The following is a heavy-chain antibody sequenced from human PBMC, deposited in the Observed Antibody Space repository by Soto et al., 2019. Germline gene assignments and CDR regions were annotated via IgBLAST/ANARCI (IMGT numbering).Heavy chain of an antibody. CDR1: GGSISSGDYY. V-gene: IGHV4-30-4*01. J-gene: IGHJ4*02. CDR2: IYYSGST. D-gene: IGHD3-10*01. CDR3: ARVGGFGATTIDY. Sequence: QVQLQESGPGLVKPSQTLSLTCTVSGGSISSGDYYWRWIRQPPGKGLEWIGYIYYSGSTYYNPSLKSRVTISVDTSKNHFSLKLSSVTAADTAVYYCARVGGFGATTIDYWGQGTLVTVSS.